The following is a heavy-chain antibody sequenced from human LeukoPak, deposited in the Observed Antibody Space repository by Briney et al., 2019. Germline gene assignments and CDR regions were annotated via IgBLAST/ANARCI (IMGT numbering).Heavy chain of an antibody. D-gene: IGHD3-10*01. CDR2: IYDNGGT. V-gene: IGHV4-59*01. CDR3: ARIGSGNYYWFDP. Sequence: SETLSLTCTVSGASMSSFYWSWLRQPPGKRLEWIVYIYDNGGTNYNPSFESRVTISVDTSKNQFSLKLKSVTAADTAVYYCARIGSGNYYWFDPWGQGTLVTVSS. CDR1: GASMSSFY. J-gene: IGHJ5*02.